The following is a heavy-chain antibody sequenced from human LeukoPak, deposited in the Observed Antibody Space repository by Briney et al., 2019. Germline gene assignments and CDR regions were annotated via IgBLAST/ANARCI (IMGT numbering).Heavy chain of an antibody. CDR2: MNPNSGNT. D-gene: IGHD3-3*01. J-gene: IGHJ6*02. V-gene: IGHV1-8*01. CDR3: ARANDFWSGYRLVPEYGMDV. Sequence: GASVKVSCKASGYTLTSYDINWVRQATGQGLEWMGWMNPNSGNTGYAQKFQGRVTMTRNTSISTAYMELSSLRSEDTAVYYCARANDFWSGYRLVPEYGMDVWGQGTTVTVSS. CDR1: GYTLTSYD.